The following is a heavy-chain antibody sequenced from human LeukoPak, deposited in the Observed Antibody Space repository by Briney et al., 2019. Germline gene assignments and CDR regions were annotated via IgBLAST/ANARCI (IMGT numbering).Heavy chain of an antibody. Sequence: ASVKVSCKASGHTFTSYDINWVRQATGQGLEWMGWMNPDSGNTGYAQKFQGRVTMTRNPSISTAYMELSSLASEDTAVYYCARRIAAAGVGIVYWGQGTLVTVSS. CDR1: GHTFTSYD. CDR2: MNPDSGNT. V-gene: IGHV1-8*01. J-gene: IGHJ4*02. D-gene: IGHD6-13*01. CDR3: ARRIAAAGVGIVY.